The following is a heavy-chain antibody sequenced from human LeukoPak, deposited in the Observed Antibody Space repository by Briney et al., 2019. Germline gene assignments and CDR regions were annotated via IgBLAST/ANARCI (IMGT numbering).Heavy chain of an antibody. V-gene: IGHV1-18*01. CDR2: ISAYSGNT. J-gene: IGHJ4*02. CDR1: GYTFTSYG. CDR3: ARGADTGSYGSLVYFDY. Sequence: ASVKVSCKASGYTFTSYGISWVRQAPGQGLEWMGLISAYSGNTNFAQKLQGRVTMTTDTSTSTAYMELRSLKSDDTAVYFCARGADTGSYGSLVYFDYWGQGTLVTVSS. D-gene: IGHD3-16*01.